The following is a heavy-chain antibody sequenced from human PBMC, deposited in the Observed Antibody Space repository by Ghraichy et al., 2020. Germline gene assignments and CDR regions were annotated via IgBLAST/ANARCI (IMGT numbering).Heavy chain of an antibody. D-gene: IGHD1-26*01. J-gene: IGHJ5*02. CDR3: ARVVNWFDP. V-gene: IGHV4-59*01. CDR2: IYYSGST. CDR1: GGSISSYY. Sequence: SQTLSLTCTVSGGSISSYYWSWIRQPPGKGLEWIGYIYYSGSTNYNPSLKSRVTISVDTSKNQFSLKLSSVTAADTAVYYCARVVNWFDPWGQGTLVTVSS.